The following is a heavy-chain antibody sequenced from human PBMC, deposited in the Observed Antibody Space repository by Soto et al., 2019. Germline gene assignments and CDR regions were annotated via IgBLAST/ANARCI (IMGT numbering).Heavy chain of an antibody. Sequence: QMQLVQSGAEVKKTGSSVKVSCKASGYTFTYRYLHWVRQAPGQALEWMGWITPFNGNTNYAQKFQDRVTITRDRSMSTAYMELISLRSEDTAMYYCASGYCSCGSCTSFYYWGQGTLVTVSS. CDR1: GYTFTYRY. J-gene: IGHJ4*02. D-gene: IGHD2-15*01. CDR3: ASGYCSCGSCTSFYY. V-gene: IGHV1-45*02. CDR2: ITPFNGNT.